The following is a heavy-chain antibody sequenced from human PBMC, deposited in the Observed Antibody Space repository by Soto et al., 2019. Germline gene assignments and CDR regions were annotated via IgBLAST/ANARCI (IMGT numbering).Heavy chain of an antibody. CDR1: GFTFSSYA. J-gene: IGHJ4*02. V-gene: IGHV3-23*01. D-gene: IGHD3-10*01. CDR3: AKDYGAGSYYNPILYYFHY. Sequence: GGSLRLSCAASGFTFSSYAMSWVRQAPGKGLEWVSAISGSGGSTYYADSVKGRFTISRDNAKNTLYLQMNSRRAEDTPVYYCAKDYGAGSYYNPILYYFHYWGQGTLVTVSS. CDR2: ISGSGGST.